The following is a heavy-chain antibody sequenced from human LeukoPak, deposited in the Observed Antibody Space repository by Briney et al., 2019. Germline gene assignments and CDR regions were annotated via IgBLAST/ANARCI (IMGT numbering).Heavy chain of an antibody. CDR3: AKDGSSTSPDY. D-gene: IGHD6-6*01. J-gene: IGHJ4*02. V-gene: IGHV3-66*01. Sequence: GGSLRLSCAASGFTVSSNYMTWVRQAPGKRLEWVSVIYSGRSTYYADSVKGRFIISRDNSKNTLYLQMNSLRAEDTAVYYCAKDGSSTSPDYWGQGTLVTVSS. CDR2: IYSGRST. CDR1: GFTVSSNY.